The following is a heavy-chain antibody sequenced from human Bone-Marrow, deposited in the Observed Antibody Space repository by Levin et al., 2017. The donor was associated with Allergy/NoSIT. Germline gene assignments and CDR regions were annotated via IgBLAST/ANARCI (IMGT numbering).Heavy chain of an antibody. V-gene: IGHV3-23*01. Sequence: GESLKISCAASGFIFSNYAMNWVRQAPGKGLEWVSQISGSGGNTHYADSVKGRFTFSRDNSKNTLYLQMNSLRAEDTAVYYCAGYDTSAFHSPFDYWGQGALVTVSS. CDR2: ISGSGGNT. CDR3: AGYDTSAFHSPFDY. J-gene: IGHJ4*02. D-gene: IGHD3-22*01. CDR1: GFIFSNYA.